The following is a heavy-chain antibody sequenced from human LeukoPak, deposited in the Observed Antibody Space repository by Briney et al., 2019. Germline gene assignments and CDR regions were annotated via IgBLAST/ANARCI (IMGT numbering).Heavy chain of an antibody. J-gene: IGHJ5*02. D-gene: IGHD6-6*01. CDR2: IYYSGST. CDR1: GGSISSYY. CDR3: ARVLSQYSSSSFKWFDP. V-gene: IGHV4-59*01. Sequence: SETLSLTCTVSGGSISSYYWSWIRQPPGKGLEWIGYIYYSGSTNYNPSLKSRVTISVDTSKNQFSLKLSSVTAADTAVYYCARVLSQYSSSSFKWFDPCGQGTLVTVSS.